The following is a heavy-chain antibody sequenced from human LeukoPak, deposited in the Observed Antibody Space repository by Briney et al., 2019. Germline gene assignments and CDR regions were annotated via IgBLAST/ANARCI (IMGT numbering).Heavy chain of an antibody. J-gene: IGHJ6*04. CDR1: GAPFTSYW. V-gene: IGHV5-10-1*01. CDR2: IAPSDSYT. Sequence: GEPLRISCKGSGAPFTSYWISWVRQMPGKGLGWMGRIAPSDSYTTSSPSFQGHVTISADKSTSTAYLQRSSLKASDTAMYYCARQDYDYYGMDVWGKGTTVTVSS. CDR3: ARQDYDYYGMDV.